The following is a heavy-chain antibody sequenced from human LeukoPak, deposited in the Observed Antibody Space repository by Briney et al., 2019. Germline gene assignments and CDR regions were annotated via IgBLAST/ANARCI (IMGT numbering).Heavy chain of an antibody. Sequence: GGSLRLSCAASGFTFSSYAMSWVRQAPGKGLEWVSTFSGSGGSTYYADSVKGRFTISRDNSKNTLYLQMNGLRAEDTAVYYCAKDLGPVRFDYWGQGTLVTVSS. CDR3: AKDLGPVRFDY. CDR1: GFTFSSYA. J-gene: IGHJ4*02. V-gene: IGHV3-23*01. CDR2: FSGSGGST. D-gene: IGHD7-27*01.